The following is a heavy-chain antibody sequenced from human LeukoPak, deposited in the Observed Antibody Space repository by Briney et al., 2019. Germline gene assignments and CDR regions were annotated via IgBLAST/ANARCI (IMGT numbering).Heavy chain of an antibody. CDR1: GFSFGSYG. V-gene: IGHV3-30*18. Sequence: PGRSLTLSWAAAGFSFGSYGMHWARQPPGRGLGWVAVILYDGLNKYYAGFVKCRFTISRDNSKNTLYLQMNSLRAEDTAVYYCAKDDGRWLQIDYWGQGTLVTVFS. CDR3: AKDDGRWLQIDY. J-gene: IGHJ4*02. D-gene: IGHD5-24*01. CDR2: ILYDGLNK.